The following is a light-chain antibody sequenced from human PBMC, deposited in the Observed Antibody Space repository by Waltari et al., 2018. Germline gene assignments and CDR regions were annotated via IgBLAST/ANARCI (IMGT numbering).Light chain of an antibody. CDR1: QSVSSSY. Sequence: EIVLTQSPGTLSLSPGERATLSCRASQSVSSSYLAWYQKKPGQAPRLLIYGASSRATGIPDRFSGSGSGTDFTLTLSRLEPEDFAVYYCQQYGSSPQVFTFGPGTKVDIK. CDR2: GAS. J-gene: IGKJ3*01. CDR3: QQYGSSPQVFT. V-gene: IGKV3-20*01.